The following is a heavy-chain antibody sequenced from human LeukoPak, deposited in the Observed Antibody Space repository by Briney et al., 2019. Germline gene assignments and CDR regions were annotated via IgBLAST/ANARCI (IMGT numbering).Heavy chain of an antibody. CDR2: INHSGST. Sequence: SETLSLTCAVYGGSFSGYYWSWIRQPPGKGLEWIGEINHSGSTNYNPSLTSRVTISVDTSKNQYSLKLSAVTAADTDVYYCARKLPYFNPKNWFDPWGQGTLVTVSS. CDR1: GGSFSGYY. CDR3: ARKLPYFNPKNWFDP. V-gene: IGHV4-34*01. J-gene: IGHJ5*02. D-gene: IGHD1-26*01.